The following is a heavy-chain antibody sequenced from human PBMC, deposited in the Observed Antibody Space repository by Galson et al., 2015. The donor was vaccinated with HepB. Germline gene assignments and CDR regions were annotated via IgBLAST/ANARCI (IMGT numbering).Heavy chain of an antibody. V-gene: IGHV3-33*01. CDR2: IWYDGSNK. D-gene: IGHD6-13*01. J-gene: IGHJ6*02. Sequence: SLRLSCAASGFTFSSYGMHWVRQAPGKGLEWVAVIWYDGSNKYYADSVKGRFTISRDNSKSTLYLQMNSLRAEDTAVYYCARGAVIIAAAGTSNEPDDYYYYGMDVWGQGTTVTVSS. CDR1: GFTFSSYG. CDR3: ARGAVIIAAAGTSNEPDDYYYYGMDV.